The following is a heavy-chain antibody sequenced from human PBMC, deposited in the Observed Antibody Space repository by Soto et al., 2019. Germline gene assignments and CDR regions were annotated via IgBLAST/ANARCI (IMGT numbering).Heavy chain of an antibody. CDR2: IYYSGST. V-gene: IGHV4-59*08. D-gene: IGHD5-18*01. CDR1: GGSISNYY. CDR3: ARHRYSYGVYYFDY. J-gene: IGHJ4*02. Sequence: XENLSLTCIVSGGSISNYYWSWIRQPPGKGLEWIGYIYYSGSTNYNPSLTSRVTISVDTSKNQFSLKLSSVTAADTAVYYCARHRYSYGVYYFDYWGQGTLVTVS.